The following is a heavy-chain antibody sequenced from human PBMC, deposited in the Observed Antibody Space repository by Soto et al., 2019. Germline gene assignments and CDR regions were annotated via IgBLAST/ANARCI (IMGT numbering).Heavy chain of an antibody. Sequence: QVQLVQSGAEVKKPGASVKVSCKASGYTFTSYDINWVRQATGQGLEWMGWMNPNSGNTGYAQKFQGRVTMTRNTSISTAYMELSSLRSEDTAVYYCARWMHPRGQYGDSYYYFYGMDVWGQGTTVTVSS. V-gene: IGHV1-8*01. CDR2: MNPNSGNT. D-gene: IGHD4-17*01. J-gene: IGHJ6*02. CDR1: GYTFTSYD. CDR3: ARWMHPRGQYGDSYYYFYGMDV.